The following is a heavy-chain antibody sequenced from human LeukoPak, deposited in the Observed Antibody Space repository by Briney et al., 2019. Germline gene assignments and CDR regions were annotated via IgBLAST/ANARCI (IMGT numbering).Heavy chain of an antibody. CDR1: GYTFSDYW. CDR3: ARRDLGGYDFAYFDY. V-gene: IGHV5-51*01. Sequence: GESLKISCKGSGYTFSDYWIAWVRQMPGKGLEWMGIIFPHDSDTRYSPPFQGQVTISADKSISTAYLQWSSLKASDTAIYYCARRDLGGYDFAYFDYWDQGTLVTVSS. D-gene: IGHD5-12*01. J-gene: IGHJ4*02. CDR2: IFPHDSDT.